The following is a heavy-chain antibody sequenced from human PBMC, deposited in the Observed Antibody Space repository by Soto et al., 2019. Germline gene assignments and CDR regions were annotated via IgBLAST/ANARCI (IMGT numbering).Heavy chain of an antibody. Sequence: GESLKISCKGSGYSFAGYWITWVRQKPGKGLEWMGRIDPSDSQTYYSPSFRGHVTISVTKSITTVFLQWSGLRASDTAMYYCARQIYDSDTGPNFQYYFDSWGQGTPVTVSS. CDR1: GYSFAGYW. CDR2: IDPSDSQT. J-gene: IGHJ4*02. V-gene: IGHV5-10-1*01. CDR3: ARQIYDSDTGPNFQYYFDS. D-gene: IGHD3-22*01.